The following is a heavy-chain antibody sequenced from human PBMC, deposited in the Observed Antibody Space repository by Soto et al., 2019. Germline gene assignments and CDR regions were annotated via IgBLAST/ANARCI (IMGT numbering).Heavy chain of an antibody. CDR2: VYYSGGA. CDR1: GVSIHNSHSF. V-gene: IGHV4-39*01. CDR3: GRVVEGATRHTDSDS. D-gene: IGHD2-21*01. J-gene: IGHJ5*01. Sequence: SETLSLTCAVSGVSIHNSHSFWGWIRQPPGKGLEFIANVYYSGGAHYNPSFKSRVTITVDTATNQVSLRRSSVTAADTAGDFCGRVVEGATRHTDSDSWGQGTLVTVSA.